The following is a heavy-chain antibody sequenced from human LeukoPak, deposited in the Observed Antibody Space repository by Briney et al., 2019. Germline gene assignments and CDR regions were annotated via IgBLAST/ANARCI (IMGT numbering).Heavy chain of an antibody. V-gene: IGHV4-61*02. CDR3: ARDPLTRWAFDI. Sequence: PSETLSLTCTVSGGSISSGRYYWSWIRQPAGRGLEWIARIYTSGSTNYNPSLKSRVTISVDTSKNQFSLKLSSVTAADTAVYHCARDPLTRWAFDIWGQGTMVTVSS. D-gene: IGHD4/OR15-4a*01. CDR1: GGSISSGRYY. CDR2: IYTSGST. J-gene: IGHJ3*02.